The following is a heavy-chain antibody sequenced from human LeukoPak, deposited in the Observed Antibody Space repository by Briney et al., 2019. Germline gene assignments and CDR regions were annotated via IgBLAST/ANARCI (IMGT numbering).Heavy chain of an antibody. D-gene: IGHD5-24*01. Sequence: WMGSIIPVLGIANCAQKFQGRVTITADKSTSTAYMELSSLRSEDTAVYYCAREGRWLQFDYWGQGTLVTVSS. J-gene: IGHJ4*02. CDR3: AREGRWLQFDY. CDR2: IIPVLGIA. V-gene: IGHV1-69*04.